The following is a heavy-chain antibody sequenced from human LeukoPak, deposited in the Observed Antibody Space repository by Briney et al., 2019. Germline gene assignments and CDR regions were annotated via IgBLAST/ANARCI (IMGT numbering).Heavy chain of an antibody. D-gene: IGHD4-23*01. Sequence: ASVKVSCKASGYTFTGYYIHWERQAPGQGLEWMGWINPDSGGTNSAQNFQGRVTMTRDTSISTAYMELNRLRSDDTAVYYCARDTVVMSTPYYYYYGMDVWGQGTTVTVSS. J-gene: IGHJ6*02. CDR1: GYTFTGYY. CDR2: INPDSGGT. CDR3: ARDTVVMSTPYYYYYGMDV. V-gene: IGHV1-2*02.